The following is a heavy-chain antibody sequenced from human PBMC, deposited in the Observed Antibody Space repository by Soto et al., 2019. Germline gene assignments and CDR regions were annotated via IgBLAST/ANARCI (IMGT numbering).Heavy chain of an antibody. Sequence: PGGSLRLSCAASGFTFSSYAMSWVRQAPGKGLEWVSAISGSGGSTYYADSVKGRFTISRDNSKNTLYLQMNSLRAEDTAVYYCAKDVTDYDYIWGSYRYGPLCDYWGQGTLVTVSS. D-gene: IGHD3-16*02. J-gene: IGHJ4*02. CDR2: ISGSGGST. V-gene: IGHV3-23*01. CDR3: AKDVTDYDYIWGSYRYGPLCDY. CDR1: GFTFSSYA.